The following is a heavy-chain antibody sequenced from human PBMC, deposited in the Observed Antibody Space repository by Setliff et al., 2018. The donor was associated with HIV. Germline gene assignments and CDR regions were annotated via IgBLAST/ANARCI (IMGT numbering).Heavy chain of an antibody. CDR2: IKTRVDGGAV. J-gene: IGHJ6*03. D-gene: IGHD1-26*01. CDR3: AIVYCRHSCLVESYMDI. CDR1: GFSFSDAW. Sequence: GGSLRLSCVGSGFSFSDAWMIWVRQSHGKGLEWVGRIKTRVDGGAVDYAPPVKGRFTISREDSTDTLYLEMNSLRTEDTAVYFCAIVYCRHSCLVESYMDIVGTGTAVTVSS. V-gene: IGHV3-15*01.